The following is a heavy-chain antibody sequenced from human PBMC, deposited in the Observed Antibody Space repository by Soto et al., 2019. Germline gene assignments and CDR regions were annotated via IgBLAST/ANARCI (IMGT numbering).Heavy chain of an antibody. CDR2: IYYSGST. D-gene: IGHD3-16*02. CDR3: ASSRYDYVWGSYRHDY. J-gene: IGHJ4*02. V-gene: IGHV4-31*03. Sequence: QVQLQESGPGLVKPTQTLSLTCTVSGGSISSGGYYWSWIRQHPGKGLEWIGYIYYSGSTYYNPSLKSRVTISVDTSKNQCSLKLSSVTAADTAVYYCASSRYDYVWGSYRHDYGGQGTLVTVSS. CDR1: GGSISSGGYY.